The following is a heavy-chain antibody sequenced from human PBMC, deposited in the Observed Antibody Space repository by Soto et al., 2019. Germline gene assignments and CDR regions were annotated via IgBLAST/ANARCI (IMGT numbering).Heavy chain of an antibody. CDR1: GFTFSSYA. J-gene: IGHJ4*02. CDR3: AKGSAGSRPYYFDY. D-gene: IGHD6-13*01. CDR2: ISGSGGGT. Sequence: GGSLRLSCAASGFTFSSYAMSWVRQAPGKGLEWVTAISGSGGGTYYADSVKGRFTISRDNSKNTLYLQMNSLRAEDTAIYYCAKGSAGSRPYYFDYWGQGNLVTVSS. V-gene: IGHV3-23*01.